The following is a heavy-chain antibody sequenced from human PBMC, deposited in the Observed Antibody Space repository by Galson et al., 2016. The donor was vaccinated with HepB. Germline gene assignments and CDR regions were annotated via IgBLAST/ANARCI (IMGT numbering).Heavy chain of an antibody. CDR1: GFTFSSYG. Sequence: SLRLSCAASGFTFSSYGMHWVRQAPGKGLEWVVIIKQDGSAKYYVDPLKGRFTISRDNAKNSLYLQMSSLRPEDTAVYYCALGQGFLADSWGQGTLVTVSS. CDR2: IKQDGSAK. J-gene: IGHJ4*02. CDR3: ALGQGFLADS. V-gene: IGHV3-7*05.